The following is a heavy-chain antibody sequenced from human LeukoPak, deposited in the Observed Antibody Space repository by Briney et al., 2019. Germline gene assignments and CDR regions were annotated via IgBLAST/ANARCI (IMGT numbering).Heavy chain of an antibody. V-gene: IGHV3-48*01. CDR1: GFTFSSYS. J-gene: IGHJ4*02. D-gene: IGHD2-2*01. CDR3: ARGTYCSSTSCLDY. CDR2: ISSSSSTI. Sequence: GGSLRLSXAASGFTFSSYSMNGVRQAPAKGLEGISYISSSSSTIYYADSVKGRFTISRDNAKNSLYLQINSLRAEDTAVYYCARGTYCSSTSCLDYWGQGTLVTVSS.